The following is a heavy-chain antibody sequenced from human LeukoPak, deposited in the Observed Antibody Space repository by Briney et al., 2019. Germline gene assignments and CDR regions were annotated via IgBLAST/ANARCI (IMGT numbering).Heavy chain of an antibody. CDR3: ARDLPGTYYDFWSGYIAGENAFDI. J-gene: IGHJ3*02. D-gene: IGHD3-3*01. CDR1: GFTFSSYS. Sequence: GGSLRLSCAASGFTFSSYSMNWVRQAPGKGLEWVSYISSSSSNIYYADSVKGRFTISRDNAKNSLYLQMNSLRAEDTAVYYCARDLPGTYYDFWSGYIAGENAFDIWGQGTMVTVSS. V-gene: IGHV3-48*01. CDR2: ISSSSSNI.